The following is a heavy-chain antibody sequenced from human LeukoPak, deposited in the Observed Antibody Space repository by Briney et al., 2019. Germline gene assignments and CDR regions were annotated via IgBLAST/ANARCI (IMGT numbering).Heavy chain of an antibody. D-gene: IGHD3-10*01. V-gene: IGHV5-51*01. J-gene: IGHJ3*01. CDR2: IYPGDYDT. CDR1: GYTFSNQW. CDR3: ARTGYHYGSGSHFAFDV. Sequence: GESLKISCEASGYTFSNQWIGWVRQMPGKGLECMGIIYPGDYDTRYSPSFEGQVSISVDKSITTAYLQWSSLKASDTAIYYCARTGYHYGSGSHFAFDVWGQGTAVTVSS.